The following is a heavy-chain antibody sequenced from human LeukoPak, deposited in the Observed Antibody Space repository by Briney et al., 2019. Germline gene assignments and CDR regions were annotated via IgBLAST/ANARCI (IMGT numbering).Heavy chain of an antibody. CDR1: GFSFSDYA. D-gene: IGHD6-6*01. CDR2: ISYGGTKE. Sequence: GGSLRLSCAASGFSFSDYALHWVRQAPGKGLEWVAVISYGGTKEYYADSVKGRFTISKDNSKNTLYLQMNSLRHEDTAVYYCARNKPITAFFGMDVWGQGTTVIVYS. J-gene: IGHJ6*02. CDR3: ARNKPITAFFGMDV. V-gene: IGHV3-30*04.